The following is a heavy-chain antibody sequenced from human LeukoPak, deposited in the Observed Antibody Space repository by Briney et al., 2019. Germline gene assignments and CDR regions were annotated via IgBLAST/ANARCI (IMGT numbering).Heavy chain of an antibody. CDR3: ATGGVHYYDTSADY. V-gene: IGHV3-30*02. J-gene: IGHJ4*02. Sequence: GGSLRLSCAASGFTFSSYGMHWVRQAPGKGLEWVAFIRYDGTNIYYADSVKGRFTISRDNSKNTLYVQMKSLRAEDTAVYYCATGGVHYYDTSADYWGRGTLVTVSS. D-gene: IGHD3-22*01. CDR1: GFTFSSYG. CDR2: IRYDGTNI.